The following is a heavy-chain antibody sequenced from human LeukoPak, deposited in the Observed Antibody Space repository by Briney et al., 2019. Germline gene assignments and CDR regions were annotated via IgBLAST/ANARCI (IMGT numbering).Heavy chain of an antibody. Sequence: SETLSLTCAVSGGSISSSNWWSWVRQPPGKGLEWIGEIYHSGSTNYNPTLKSRVTISVDKSKNQFSLKLSSVTAADTAVYYCARDMELVGAFDIWGQGTMVTVSS. CDR2: IYHSGST. D-gene: IGHD1-7*01. V-gene: IGHV4-4*02. J-gene: IGHJ3*02. CDR3: ARDMELVGAFDI. CDR1: GGSISSSNW.